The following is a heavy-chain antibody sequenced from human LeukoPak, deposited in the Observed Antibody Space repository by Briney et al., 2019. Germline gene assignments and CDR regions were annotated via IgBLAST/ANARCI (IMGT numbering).Heavy chain of an antibody. CDR3: ARDHSLGGGVGSEDDY. J-gene: IGHJ4*02. V-gene: IGHV1-46*01. CDR1: GYTFTSYY. Sequence: ASVKVSCKASGYTFTSYYMHWVRQAPGQGLEWMGIINPSGGSTSYAQKFQGRVTMTRDTSTSTVYMELSSLRSEDTAVYYCARDHSLGGGVGSEDDYWGQGTLVTVSS. D-gene: IGHD1-26*01. CDR2: INPSGGST.